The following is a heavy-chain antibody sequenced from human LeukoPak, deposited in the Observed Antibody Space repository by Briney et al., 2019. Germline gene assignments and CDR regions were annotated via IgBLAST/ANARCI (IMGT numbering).Heavy chain of an antibody. D-gene: IGHD2/OR15-2a*01. CDR3: ARLLTSNWFDP. J-gene: IGHJ5*02. Sequence: PSETLSLTCTVSGGSISSYYWSWIRQPPGKGLEWIGYIYYSGSTNYNPSLKSRVTISVDTSKNQFSLKLNSVTAADTAVYYCARLLTSNWFDPWGQGTLVTVSS. CDR2: IYYSGST. V-gene: IGHV4-59*01. CDR1: GGSISSYY.